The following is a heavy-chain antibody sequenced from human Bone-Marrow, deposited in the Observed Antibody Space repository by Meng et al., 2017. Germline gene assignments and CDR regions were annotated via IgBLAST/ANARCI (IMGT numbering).Heavy chain of an antibody. D-gene: IGHD2-2*01. V-gene: IGHV3-48*03. CDR3: ARWGNIVVVPAATRFREFWSGYYINPTYYGMDV. CDR1: GFTFSSYE. J-gene: IGHJ6*02. Sequence: GESLKISCAASGFTFSSYEMNWVRQAPGKGLEWVSYISSSGSAIYYADSVKGRFTISRDNAKNSLYLQMNSLRAEDTAVYYCARWGNIVVVPAATRFREFWSGYYINPTYYGMDVWGQGTTVTVSS. CDR2: ISSSGSAI.